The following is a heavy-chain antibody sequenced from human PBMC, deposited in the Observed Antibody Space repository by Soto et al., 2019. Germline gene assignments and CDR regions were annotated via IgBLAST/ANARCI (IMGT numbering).Heavy chain of an antibody. CDR1: GGSISSSNW. CDR2: IYHSGST. CDR3: ARVGYSSSPPKYYFDY. J-gene: IGHJ4*02. D-gene: IGHD6-13*01. Sequence: SETLSLTCAVSGGSISSSNWWSWVRQPPGKGLEWIGEIYHSGSTNYNPSLKSRVTISVDKSKNQFSLKLSSVTAADTAVYYCARVGYSSSPPKYYFDYWGQGTLVTVSS. V-gene: IGHV4-4*02.